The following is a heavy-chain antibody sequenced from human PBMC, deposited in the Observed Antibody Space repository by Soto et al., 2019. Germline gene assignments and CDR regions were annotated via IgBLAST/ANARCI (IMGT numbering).Heavy chain of an antibody. CDR1: GGSMSSYY. CDR3: ARGQRFSDWFDP. CDR2: VYSSGGT. J-gene: IGHJ5*02. Sequence: PSETLSLTCTVPGGSMSSYYWTWIRQPAGKGLEWIGRVYSSGGTHYNPSLKSRVTISLDTSKNQFSLGLLSVTDADTAVYYCARGQRFSDWFDPWGQGTLVTVSS. V-gene: IGHV4-4*07. D-gene: IGHD3-3*01.